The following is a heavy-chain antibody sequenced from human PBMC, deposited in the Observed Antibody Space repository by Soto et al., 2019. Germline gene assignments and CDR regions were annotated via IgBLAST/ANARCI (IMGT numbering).Heavy chain of an antibody. V-gene: IGHV1-3*01. D-gene: IGHD4-17*01. CDR1: GYTFTSYA. CDR2: INPGNGNT. CDR3: ARGASSVTTFYFDL. J-gene: IGHJ2*01. Sequence: QVQVVQSGAEVKKPGASVKVSCKASGYTFTSYAMHWVRQAPGQRLEWMGWINPGNGNTKNSQTFQGRVTITRDTFASPAYMELSSLRSEDTAVYSCARGASSVTTFYFDLWGRGTLVTVSS.